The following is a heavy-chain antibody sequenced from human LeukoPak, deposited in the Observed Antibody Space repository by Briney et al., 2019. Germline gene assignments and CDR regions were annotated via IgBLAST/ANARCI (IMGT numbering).Heavy chain of an antibody. D-gene: IGHD3-10*01. CDR3: ARDSLIQYGSGSYWGFDY. CDR1: GFTFSNYW. Sequence: GGSLRLSCAASGFTFSNYWMSRVHQAPGKGPEWVGDIKTDGSDKYYVGSVKGRFTISRDNAKNSLYLQMNSLRAEDTAVYYCARDSLIQYGSGSYWGFDYWGQGILVTVSS. CDR2: IKTDGSDK. V-gene: IGHV3-7*03. J-gene: IGHJ4*02.